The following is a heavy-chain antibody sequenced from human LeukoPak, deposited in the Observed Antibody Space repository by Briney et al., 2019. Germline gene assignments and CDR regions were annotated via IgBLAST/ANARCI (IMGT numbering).Heavy chain of an antibody. V-gene: IGHV3-23*01. CDR3: ANPYYDFWSGYPPPPSY. CDR1: GFTLNNYA. D-gene: IGHD3-3*01. Sequence: PGGSLRLSCAASGFTLNNYAMNWVRQAPGKGLEWVSSISSSSSYIYYADSVKGRFTISRDNSKNTLYLQMNSLRAEDTAVYYCANPYYDFWSGYPPPPSYWGQGTLVTVSS. CDR2: ISSSSSYI. J-gene: IGHJ4*02.